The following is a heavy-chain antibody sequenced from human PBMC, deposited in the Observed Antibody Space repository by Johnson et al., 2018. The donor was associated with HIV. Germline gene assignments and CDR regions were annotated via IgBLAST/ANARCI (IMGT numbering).Heavy chain of an antibody. Sequence: VQLVESGGGVVQPGRSLRLSCAASGFTFSSYAMHWVRQAPGKGLEWVAVISYDGSNKYYADSVKGRFTISRDNSKNTLYLQMNSLRAEDTAVYYCARGPGEQRLVLPDAFDIWGQGTMVTVSS. CDR2: ISYDGSNK. CDR1: GFTFSSYA. J-gene: IGHJ3*02. D-gene: IGHD6-13*01. CDR3: ARGPGEQRLVLPDAFDI. V-gene: IGHV3-30*04.